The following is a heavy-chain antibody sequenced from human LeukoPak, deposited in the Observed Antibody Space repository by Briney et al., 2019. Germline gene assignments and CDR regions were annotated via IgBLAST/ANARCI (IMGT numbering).Heavy chain of an antibody. CDR1: GFTGGFNH. V-gene: IGHV3-53*01. D-gene: IGHD6-6*01. J-gene: IGHJ5*02. CDR2: LFADGTT. Sequence: PWGSLRLSCAASGFTGGFNHMVWCRRAPGRGRVRVSVLFADGTTSYADSVKGRFTISRDISKITLFLQMDNLRVEDTAVYYCAQYNSPGYFGPWGQGTLVTVSS. CDR3: AQYNSPGYFGP.